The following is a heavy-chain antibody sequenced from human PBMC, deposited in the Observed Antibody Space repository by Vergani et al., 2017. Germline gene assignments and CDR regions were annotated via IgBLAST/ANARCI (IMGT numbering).Heavy chain of an antibody. V-gene: IGHV4-39*01. Sequence: QLHLQESGPGLVKPSETLSLTCTVSGGSITSSSYYWGWIRQPPGKGLEWIGNIYHSGGAYYNPSLKVRVTISVDTSKNQFSLEVTSVTAADTAIYFCARTESFILRYFRWALWGQGTLVTVSS. D-gene: IGHD3-9*01. CDR1: GGSITSSSYY. CDR2: IYHSGGA. J-gene: IGHJ4*02. CDR3: ARTESFILRYFRWAL.